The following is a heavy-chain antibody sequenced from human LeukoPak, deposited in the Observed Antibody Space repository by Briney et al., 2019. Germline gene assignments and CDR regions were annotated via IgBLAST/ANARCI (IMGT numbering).Heavy chain of an antibody. J-gene: IGHJ4*02. D-gene: IGHD2-21*02. CDR2: ISDTGGTT. V-gene: IGHV3-23*01. CDR1: GFRFPRYA. CDR3: AKDHDNTDYYYYFES. Sequence: PGGSLRLSCAASGFRFPRYAMSWVRQAPTKGLEWVSGISDTGGTTYYTDSVQGRFTISRDNSKNTLHLQMNSLRAEDTALYFFAKDHDNTDYYYYFESWGQGTLVTVSS.